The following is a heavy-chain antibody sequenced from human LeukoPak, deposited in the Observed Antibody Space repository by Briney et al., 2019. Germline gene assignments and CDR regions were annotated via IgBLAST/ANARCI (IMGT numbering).Heavy chain of an antibody. V-gene: IGHV3-23*01. Sequence: PGGSLRLSCAASGFTFSDYAMSWVRQVPGKGLEWVSTLSGSGTTTFYANSVKGRFTISRDCSKNTLYLQMNSLRAADTALYYCTKDYDTVGYYSSDYWGQGTLVTVSS. J-gene: IGHJ4*02. D-gene: IGHD3-22*01. CDR2: LSGSGTTT. CDR3: TKDYDTVGYYSSDY. CDR1: GFTFSDYA.